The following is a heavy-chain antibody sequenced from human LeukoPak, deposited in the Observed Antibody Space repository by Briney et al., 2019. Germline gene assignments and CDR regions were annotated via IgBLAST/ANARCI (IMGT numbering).Heavy chain of an antibody. J-gene: IGHJ5*02. D-gene: IGHD1-26*01. CDR2: INPNSGAT. Sequence: GASVKVSCKASGYMFLRNYIHWVRQAPGQGLEWMGWINPNSGATKYAEKFQGRVTLTRDTSLTTVYMDLSSLKTDDTALYYCARRRIVGSNWFDPWGQGTRVTVSA. V-gene: IGHV1-2*02. CDR3: ARRRIVGSNWFDP. CDR1: GYMFLRNY.